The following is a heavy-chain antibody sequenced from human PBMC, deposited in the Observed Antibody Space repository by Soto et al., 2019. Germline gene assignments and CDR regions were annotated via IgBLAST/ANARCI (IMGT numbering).Heavy chain of an antibody. Sequence: QVQLVPSGAEVKKPGASVRVSCMASGYTFIGYYMHWVRQAPGQGLEWMGWINPNSGGTNFAPKFQGRVTMTRDTSISTAHMEMTRLRSDDTAVYYCARDSYYDILTGYSRNAFDIWGQGTMVTVSS. V-gene: IGHV1-2*02. CDR3: ARDSYYDILTGYSRNAFDI. CDR1: GYTFIGYY. D-gene: IGHD3-9*01. J-gene: IGHJ3*02. CDR2: INPNSGGT.